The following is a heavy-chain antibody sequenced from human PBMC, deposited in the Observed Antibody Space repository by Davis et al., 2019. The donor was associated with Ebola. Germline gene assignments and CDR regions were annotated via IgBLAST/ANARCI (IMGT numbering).Heavy chain of an antibody. CDR1: GFTFSSYG. CDR2: ISYDGSNK. D-gene: IGHD5-12*01. J-gene: IGHJ4*02. CDR3: ASLAIRLLDY. V-gene: IGHV3-30*03. Sequence: PGGSLRLSCAASGFTFSSYGMHWVRQAPGKGLEWVAVISYDGSNKYYADSVKGRFTISRDNSKNTLYLQMNSLRAEDTAVYYCASLAIRLLDYWGQGTQVTVSS.